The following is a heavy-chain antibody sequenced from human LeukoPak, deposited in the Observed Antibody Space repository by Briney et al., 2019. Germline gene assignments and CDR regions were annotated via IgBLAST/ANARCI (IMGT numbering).Heavy chain of an antibody. D-gene: IGHD2-8*02. V-gene: IGHV3-23*01. CDR1: GFTFSNYD. J-gene: IGHJ4*02. Sequence: PGGTLRLSCTDSGFTFSNYDMSWFRQPPGKGLEWVSVISRSGDSTSYADSVKGRFTISRDNSKKTLYLQMHSVRVEDTAIYYCAKGTLEHCTGAICYPFDYWGQGSLVTVSS. CDR3: AKGTLEHCTGAICYPFDY. CDR2: ISRSGDST.